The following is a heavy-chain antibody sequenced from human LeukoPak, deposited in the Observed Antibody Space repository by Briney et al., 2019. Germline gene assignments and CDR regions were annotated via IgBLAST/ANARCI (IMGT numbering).Heavy chain of an antibody. CDR1: GGSFSGYY. J-gene: IGHJ5*02. CDR2: INHSGST. Sequence: PSETLSLTCAVYGGSFSGYYWSWIRQPPGKGLEWIGEINHSGSTNYNPSLKSRVTISVDTSKNQFSLKLSSVTAADTAVYYCVPRGLVPGHGWFDPWGQGTLVTVSS. CDR3: VPRGLVPGHGWFDP. D-gene: IGHD6-19*01. V-gene: IGHV4-34*01.